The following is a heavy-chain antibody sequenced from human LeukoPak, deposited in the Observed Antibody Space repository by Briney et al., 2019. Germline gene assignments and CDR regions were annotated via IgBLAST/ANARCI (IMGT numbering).Heavy chain of an antibody. CDR1: GGSISSGSYY. CDR3: ARRGPITYYYGSGSPWGV. D-gene: IGHD3-10*01. Sequence: SQTLSLTCTVSGGSISSGSYYWSWIRQPAGKGLEWIGRIYTSGSTNYNPSLKSRVTISVDTSKNQFSLKLSSVTAADTAVYYCARRGPITYYYGSGSPWGVWGKGTTVTVSS. J-gene: IGHJ6*04. V-gene: IGHV4-61*02. CDR2: IYTSGST.